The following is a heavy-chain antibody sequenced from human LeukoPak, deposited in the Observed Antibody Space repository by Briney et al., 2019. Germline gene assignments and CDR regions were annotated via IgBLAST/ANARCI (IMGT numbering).Heavy chain of an antibody. D-gene: IGHD6-6*01. CDR3: ARDAGISAWYFDL. CDR2: IYGGDANT. CDR1: GSTVSSKY. Sequence: GGSLRLSCAASGSTVSSKYMSWVRQAPGKGLEWVSVIYGGDANTFYADSVKGRFTISRDTSKNTLFLQMNSLRAEDTAVYYCARDAGISAWYFDLWGRGTLVTVSS. J-gene: IGHJ2*01. V-gene: IGHV3-53*01.